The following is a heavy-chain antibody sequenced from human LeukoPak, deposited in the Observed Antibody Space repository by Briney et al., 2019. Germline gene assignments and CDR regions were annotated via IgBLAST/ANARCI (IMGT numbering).Heavy chain of an antibody. V-gene: IGHV4-39*07. Sequence: PSETLSLTCTVSGDSISSRSYYWGWIRQPPGKGLEWIGSIYYSEGTYYNPSLKSRATISIDTSKNQFSLKLNSVTAADTAVYYCARDRYCSGRSCYGPPDYWGREPWSSSP. CDR3: ARDRYCSGRSCYGPPDY. CDR2: IYYSEGT. D-gene: IGHD2-15*01. J-gene: IGHJ4*02. CDR1: GDSISSRSYY.